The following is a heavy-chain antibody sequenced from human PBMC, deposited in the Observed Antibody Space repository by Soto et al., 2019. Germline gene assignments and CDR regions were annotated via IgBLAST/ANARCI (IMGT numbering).Heavy chain of an antibody. D-gene: IGHD1-1*01. CDR1: CDSISTYY. CDR2: IFYSGGT. V-gene: IGHV4-59*01. CDR3: ARLQLVQKVIDY. J-gene: IGHJ4*02. Sequence: SETLSLTCTVSCDSISTYYWSWIRQPPGKGLQWIGYIFYSGGTAYNPSLKSRVTISLDMSKKQISLKLSSVTTADTATYFCARLQLVQKVIDYWGQGTLVTVSS.